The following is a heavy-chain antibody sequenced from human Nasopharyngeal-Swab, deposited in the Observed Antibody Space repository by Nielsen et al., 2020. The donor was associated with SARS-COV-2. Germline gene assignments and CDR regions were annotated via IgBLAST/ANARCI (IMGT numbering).Heavy chain of an antibody. Sequence: SVKVSCKASGGTFSSYAISWVRQAPGQGLEWMGGIIPIFGTANYAQKFQGRVTITADESTSTAYMGLSSLRSEDTAVYYCASRGGRWLQPVGYDMDVWGQGTTVTVSS. D-gene: IGHD5-24*01. CDR1: GGTFSSYA. CDR3: ASRGGRWLQPVGYDMDV. CDR2: IIPIFGTA. J-gene: IGHJ6*02. V-gene: IGHV1-69*13.